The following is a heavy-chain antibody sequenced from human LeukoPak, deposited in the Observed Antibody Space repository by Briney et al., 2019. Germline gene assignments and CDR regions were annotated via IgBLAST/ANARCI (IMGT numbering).Heavy chain of an antibody. D-gene: IGHD6-19*01. CDR1: GGTFSTNA. Sequence: ASVKVSCKASGGTFSTNAISWVRQAPGQGLEGMGGLIPLFGSAHYAQKLQGRVTITTDESTSTAYMVLSSLRSDDTAIYYCARGGGPYESTGFFAGPFDYWGQGTLVTVSS. J-gene: IGHJ4*02. V-gene: IGHV1-69*05. CDR3: ARGGGPYESTGFFAGPFDY. CDR2: LIPLFGSA.